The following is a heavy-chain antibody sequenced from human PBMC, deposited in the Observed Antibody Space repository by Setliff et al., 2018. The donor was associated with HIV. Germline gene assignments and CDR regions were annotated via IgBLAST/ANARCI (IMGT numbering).Heavy chain of an antibody. J-gene: IGHJ6*03. D-gene: IGHD1-20*01. CDR2: IHWNSGTK. CDR1: GFTFGEYP. V-gene: IGHV3-20*04. Sequence: GGSLRLSCATSGFTFGEYPMGWFRQAPGKGLEWVSGIHWNSGTKGYADSVKGRFIISRDNAENTLYLQMNSLRAEDTAVYYCARGGNNWNPHSYYYYMDVWGKGTTVTVS. CDR3: ARGGNNWNPHSYYYYMDV.